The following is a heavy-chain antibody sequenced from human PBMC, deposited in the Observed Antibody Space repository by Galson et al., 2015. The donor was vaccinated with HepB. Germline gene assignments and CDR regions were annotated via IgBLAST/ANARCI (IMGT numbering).Heavy chain of an antibody. J-gene: IGHJ4*02. CDR1: CYTLTING. CDR3: ARDRDYRFDY. CDR2: ISANSGDT. V-gene: IGHV1-18*04. Sequence: SVKVSCKASCYTLTINGISWVRQAPGKGLEWMGWISANSGDTKYAQKLQGRVTMTRDTSTSTAYLELRSLRSDDTAAYYCARDRDYRFDYWGQGTLVTVSS. D-gene: IGHD4/OR15-4a*01.